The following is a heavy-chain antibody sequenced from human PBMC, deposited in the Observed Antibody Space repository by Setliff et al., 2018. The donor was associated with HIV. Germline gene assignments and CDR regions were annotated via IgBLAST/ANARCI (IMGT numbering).Heavy chain of an antibody. CDR3: ARQSTTSRDFDS. J-gene: IGHJ4*02. D-gene: IGHD2-2*01. CDR1: GGSISSDDYY. CDR2: ITYSGSA. Sequence: SETLSLTCTVSGGSISSDDYYWNWIRQPPGKGLEWIGYITYSGSAYYNPSLKSRVTISIDTSNNQISLRLSSVTAADTAVYYCARQSTTSRDFDSWGQGTLVTVSS. V-gene: IGHV4-30-4*08.